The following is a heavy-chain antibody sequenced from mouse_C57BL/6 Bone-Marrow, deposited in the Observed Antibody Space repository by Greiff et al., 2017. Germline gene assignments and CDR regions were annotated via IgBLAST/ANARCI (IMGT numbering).Heavy chain of an antibody. CDR3: ARGEGLRPFAY. CDR2: INPNNGGT. J-gene: IGHJ3*01. D-gene: IGHD2-4*01. CDR1: GYTFTDYN. Sequence: VQLQQSGPELVKPGASVKIPCKASGYTFTDYNMDWVKQSHGKSLEWIGDINPNNGGTIYNQKFKGKATLTVDKSSSTAYMELRSLTSEDTAVYYCARGEGLRPFAYWGQGTLVTVSA. V-gene: IGHV1-18*01.